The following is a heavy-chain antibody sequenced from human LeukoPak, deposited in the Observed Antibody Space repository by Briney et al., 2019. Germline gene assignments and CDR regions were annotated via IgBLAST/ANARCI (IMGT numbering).Heavy chain of an antibody. CDR3: ARAYSGSYLRYYYYYYMDV. J-gene: IGHJ6*03. D-gene: IGHD1-26*01. CDR2: INHSGST. V-gene: IGHV4-34*01. Sequence: PSETLSLTCAVYGGSFSGYYWSWIRQPPGKGLEWIGEINHSGSTNYNPSLKSRVTISVDTSKNQFSLKLSSVTAADTAVYYCARAYSGSYLRYYYYYYMDVWGKGTTVTISS. CDR1: GGSFSGYY.